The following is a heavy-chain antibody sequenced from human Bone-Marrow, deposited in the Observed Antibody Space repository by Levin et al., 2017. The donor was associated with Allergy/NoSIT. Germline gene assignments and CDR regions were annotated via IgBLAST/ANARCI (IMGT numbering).Heavy chain of an antibody. D-gene: IGHD2-15*01. CDR1: GASISRSY. CDR3: AREGSPYCSGGGNGYAWFDP. J-gene: IGHJ5*02. Sequence: SQTLSLTCTVSGASISRSYWSWIRQPPGRGLEWIGYIYYSGSTNYNPSLKSRVTISVDTSKNQFSLKLSSVTAADTAVYYCAREGSPYCSGGGNGYAWFDPWGQGTLVTVAS. V-gene: IGHV4-59*01. CDR2: IYYSGST.